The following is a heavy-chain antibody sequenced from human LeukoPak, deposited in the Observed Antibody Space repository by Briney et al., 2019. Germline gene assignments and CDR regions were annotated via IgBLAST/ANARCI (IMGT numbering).Heavy chain of an antibody. CDR2: IYFSGGT. CDR3: ARQTGSGLFSLP. D-gene: IGHD3-10*01. Sequence: PSETLSLTCAVYGGSFSGYYWSWLRQPPGKGLEWIGSIYFSGGTYYNASLKSRVTISVDTSKNQFSLKLSSVTAADTAVYYCARQTGSGLFSLPGGQGTLVTVSS. CDR1: GGSFSGYY. V-gene: IGHV4-34*01. J-gene: IGHJ4*02.